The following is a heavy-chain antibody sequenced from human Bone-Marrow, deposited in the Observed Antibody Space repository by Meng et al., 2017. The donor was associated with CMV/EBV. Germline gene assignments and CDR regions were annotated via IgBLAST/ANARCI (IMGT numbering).Heavy chain of an antibody. D-gene: IGHD2-2*01. V-gene: IGHV3-21*01. CDR1: GFTFSNYS. CDR2: ISSSSSYI. J-gene: IGHJ6*02. CDR3: ARDQYCSSTSCSPGLYYYYYYGMDV. Sequence: GESLKISCAASGFTFSNYSMNWVRQAPGKGLEWVSSISSSSSYIYYADSVKGRFTISRDNAKNSLYLQMNSLRAEDTAVYYCARDQYCSSTSCSPGLYYYYYYGMDVWGQGTTVTVSS.